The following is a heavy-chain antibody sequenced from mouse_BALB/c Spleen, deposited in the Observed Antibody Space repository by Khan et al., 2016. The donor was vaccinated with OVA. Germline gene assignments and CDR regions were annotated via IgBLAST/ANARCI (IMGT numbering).Heavy chain of an antibody. CDR2: IYPGNGYT. D-gene: IGHD2-14*01. V-gene: IGHV1S134*01. CDR1: GFTFTSYG. J-gene: IGHJ2*01. CDR3: AAAYYRNYLDY. Sequence: VQLQQSGAELGRPGSSVKLSCKTSGFTFTSYGIKWVNQRPGQGLEWIGYIYPGNGYTVYNEKFQGQATLTSDTSASTAYMQFRRLTSEDSAIYFCAAAYYRNYLDYWGQGTTLTVSS.